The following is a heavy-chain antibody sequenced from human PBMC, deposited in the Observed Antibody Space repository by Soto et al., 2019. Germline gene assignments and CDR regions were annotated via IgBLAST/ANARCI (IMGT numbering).Heavy chain of an antibody. Sequence: EVQLVESGGGLVQPGGSLRLSCAASGFTFSSYSMNWVRQAPGKGREWVSSISSSSSYIYYADSVKGRLTISRDNAKNSVYLQVNSLRAEDTAVYYCAREGIAAALDYWGQGTLVTASS. CDR2: ISSSSSYI. D-gene: IGHD6-13*01. CDR1: GFTFSSYS. V-gene: IGHV3-21*01. CDR3: AREGIAAALDY. J-gene: IGHJ4*02.